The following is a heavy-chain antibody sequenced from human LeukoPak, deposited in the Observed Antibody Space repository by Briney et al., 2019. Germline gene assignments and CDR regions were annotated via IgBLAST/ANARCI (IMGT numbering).Heavy chain of an antibody. J-gene: IGHJ4*02. Sequence: SETLSLTCTVSGGSISSYYWSWIRQPPGKGLEWIGDIYYSGSTYYNPSLKSRVTISVDTSKNQFSLKLSSVTAADTAVYYCARQSISGSSLSYFDYWGQGTLVNVSS. CDR2: IYYSGST. D-gene: IGHD3-22*01. CDR3: ARQSISGSSLSYFDY. V-gene: IGHV4-59*01. CDR1: GGSISSYY.